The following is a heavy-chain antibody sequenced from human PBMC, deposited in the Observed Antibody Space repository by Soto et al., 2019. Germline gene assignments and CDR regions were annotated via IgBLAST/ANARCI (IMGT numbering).Heavy chain of an antibody. CDR1: GYTFTSCG. CDR2: ISVYNGNT. Sequence: QVQLVQSGAEVKKPGASVKVSCKASGYTFTSCGISWVRQAPGQGLEWMGWISVYNGNTNYAQNLHGRVTMTTDTSTSTAYMELRSLRSDDTAVYYCARIPQIAVAGTRFGYFDLWGRGTLVTVSS. V-gene: IGHV1-18*01. J-gene: IGHJ2*01. CDR3: ARIPQIAVAGTRFGYFDL. D-gene: IGHD6-19*01.